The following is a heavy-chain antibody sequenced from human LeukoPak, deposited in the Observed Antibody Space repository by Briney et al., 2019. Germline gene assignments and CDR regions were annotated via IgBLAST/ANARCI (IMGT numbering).Heavy chain of an antibody. CDR2: IRSKANSYAT. J-gene: IGHJ4*02. V-gene: IGHV3-73*01. D-gene: IGHD1-26*01. CDR3: TTELKWELRGFFDY. CDR1: GFTFSGSA. Sequence: PGGSLRLSCAASGFTFSGSAMHWVRQASGKGLEWVGRIRSKANSYATAYAASVKGRFTISRDDSKNTAHLQMNSLKTEDTAVYYCTTELKWELRGFFDYWGQGTLVTVSS.